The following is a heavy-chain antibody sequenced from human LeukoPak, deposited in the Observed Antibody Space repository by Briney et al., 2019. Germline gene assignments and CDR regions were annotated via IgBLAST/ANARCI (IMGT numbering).Heavy chain of an antibody. CDR2: INHSGST. D-gene: IGHD3-10*01. CDR3: ARDAAHYYYGSGRLSRLLGDAFDI. CDR1: GASISGSSHYF. V-gene: IGHV4-39*07. Sequence: SETLSLTCTVSGASISGSSHYFWGWIRQPPGKGLEWIGEINHSGSTNYNPSLKSRVTISVDTSKNQFSLKLSSVTAADTAVYYCARDAAHYYYGSGRLSRLLGDAFDIWGQGTMVTVSS. J-gene: IGHJ3*02.